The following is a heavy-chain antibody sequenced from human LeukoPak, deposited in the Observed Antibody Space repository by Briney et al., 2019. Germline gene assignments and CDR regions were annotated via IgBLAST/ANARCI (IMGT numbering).Heavy chain of an antibody. CDR3: AKGQGSGSYKDAFDI. Sequence: GGSLRLSCAASGLTVSSNSMSWVRQAPGKGLEWVSFIYSGGSTYYADSVKGRFTISRDNSKNTLYLQMNSLRAEDTAVYYCAKGQGSGSYKDAFDIWGQGTMVTVSS. CDR1: GLTVSSNS. V-gene: IGHV3-53*01. D-gene: IGHD1-26*01. J-gene: IGHJ3*02. CDR2: IYSGGST.